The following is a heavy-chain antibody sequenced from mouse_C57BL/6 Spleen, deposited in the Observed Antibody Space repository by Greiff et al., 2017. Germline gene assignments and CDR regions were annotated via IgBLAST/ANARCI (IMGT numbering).Heavy chain of an antibody. D-gene: IGHD1-1*01. CDR1: GFTFSSYA. J-gene: IGHJ1*03. Sequence: DVQLVESGEGLVKPGGSLKLSCAASGFTFSSYAMSWVRQTPEKRLEWVAYISSGGDYIYYADTVKGRFTISGDNARNTLYLQMTSLKSEDTAMYYCTRDGAYYYGPGRYFDVWGTGTTVTVSS. CDR2: ISSGGDYI. V-gene: IGHV5-9-1*02. CDR3: TRDGAYYYGPGRYFDV.